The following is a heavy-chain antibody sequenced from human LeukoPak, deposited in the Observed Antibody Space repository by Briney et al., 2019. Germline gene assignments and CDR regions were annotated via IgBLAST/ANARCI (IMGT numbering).Heavy chain of an antibody. CDR2: ISYDGSNK. V-gene: IGHV3-30*18. CDR3: AKEVVAAAGTGWFDP. CDR1: GFTFSSYG. Sequence: PGGSLRLSCAASGFTFSSYGMHWVRQAPGKGLEWVAVISYDGSNKYYADSVKGRFTISRDNSKNTLYLQMNSLRAEATAVYYCAKEVVAAAGTGWFDPWGQGTLVTVSS. J-gene: IGHJ5*02. D-gene: IGHD6-13*01.